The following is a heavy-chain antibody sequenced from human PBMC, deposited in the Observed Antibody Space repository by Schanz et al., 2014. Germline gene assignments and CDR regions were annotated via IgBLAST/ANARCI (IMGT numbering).Heavy chain of an antibody. V-gene: IGHV1-46*01. D-gene: IGHD1-26*01. CDR3: ARERPRKGDFDY. J-gene: IGHJ4*02. Sequence: QVQLVQSGAEVKEPGASVKLSCKSSGYTFTDYYMQWVRQAPGQGLEWLGTIFLNDGGTHSAEKFQGRIIMTRDTSTITVYLDLSSLRSEDTAVYYCARERPRKGDFDYWGQGTLVTVSS. CDR2: IFLNDGGT. CDR1: GYTFTDYY.